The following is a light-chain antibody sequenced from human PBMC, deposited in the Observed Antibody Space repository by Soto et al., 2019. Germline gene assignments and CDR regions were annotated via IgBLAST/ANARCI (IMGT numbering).Light chain of an antibody. Sequence: QSALTQPASVSGSPGQSITISCTGTSSDVGGYNYVSWYQQHPGKAPKFMIYEVSNRPSGVSNRFSGSKSGNTASLTISGFQTEDEADYYCSSYTSSSTLVLFGGGTKLTVL. CDR3: SSYTSSSTLVL. CDR2: EVS. V-gene: IGLV2-14*01. J-gene: IGLJ2*01. CDR1: SSDVGGYNY.